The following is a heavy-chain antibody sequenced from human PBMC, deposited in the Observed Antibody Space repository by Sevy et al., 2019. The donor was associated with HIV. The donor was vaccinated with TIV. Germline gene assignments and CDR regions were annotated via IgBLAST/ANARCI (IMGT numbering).Heavy chain of an antibody. V-gene: IGHV3-21*01. CDR2: LSSSSNYI. D-gene: IGHD3-16*01. J-gene: IGHJ3*02. CDR1: GFTFSGNS. CDR3: ARDPDMITFGVGEAFDI. Sequence: GGSLRLTCVGSGFTFSGNSMNWVRRAPGKGLEWVSSLSSSSNYIYYRDSLKGRFTISRDNAKNSLYLQMNSLRADDTAMYYCARDPDMITFGVGEAFDIWGQGTMVTVSS.